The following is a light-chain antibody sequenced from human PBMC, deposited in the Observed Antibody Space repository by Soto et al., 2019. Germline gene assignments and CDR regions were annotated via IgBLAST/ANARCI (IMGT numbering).Light chain of an antibody. CDR3: QQYGPIT. V-gene: IGKV3-20*01. CDR2: GAS. Sequence: PGERATLSCRPSQSVSSSYLAWYHQKPGRAPRLLIYGASSRATGIPDRFSGSGSGTDFTLTFSRLEPEDFAVSYRQQYGPITFGQGTRLEVK. J-gene: IGKJ5*01. CDR1: QSVSSSY.